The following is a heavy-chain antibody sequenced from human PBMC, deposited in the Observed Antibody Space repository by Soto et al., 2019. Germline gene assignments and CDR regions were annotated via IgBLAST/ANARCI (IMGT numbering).Heavy chain of an antibody. CDR3: ARDRGFLEWLQYYFDY. Sequence: GGSLRLSCAASGFTFSSYGMHWVRQAPGKGLEWVAVIWYDGSNKYYADSVKGRFTISRDNSKNTLYLQMNSLRAEDTAVYYCARDRGFLEWLQYYFDYWGQGTLVTVSS. D-gene: IGHD3-3*01. J-gene: IGHJ4*02. V-gene: IGHV3-33*01. CDR2: IWYDGSNK. CDR1: GFTFSSYG.